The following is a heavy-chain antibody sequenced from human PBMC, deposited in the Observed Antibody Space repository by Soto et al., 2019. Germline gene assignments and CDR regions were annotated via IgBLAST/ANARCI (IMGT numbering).Heavy chain of an antibody. J-gene: IGHJ4*02. D-gene: IGHD2-15*01. CDR3: PRKGGYCGGVSCSDFHS. CDR2: IDPSDSYS. Sequence: AGESLKISCKGSGYSFTDYWISWVRQMPGKGLEWMGRIDPSDSYSDYSSSFEGHVTFSADESISTVYLQWSSLKASDTATYYCPRKGGYCGGVSCSDFHSWGQGTEGTVS. CDR1: GYSFTDYW. V-gene: IGHV5-10-1*01.